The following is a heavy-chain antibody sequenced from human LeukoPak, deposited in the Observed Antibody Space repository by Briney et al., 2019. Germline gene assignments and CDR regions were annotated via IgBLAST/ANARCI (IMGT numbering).Heavy chain of an antibody. D-gene: IGHD3-10*01. J-gene: IGHJ4*02. V-gene: IGHV3-30*04. CDR1: GFTFSSYA. Sequence: PGRSLRLSCAASGFTFSSYAMHWVRQAPGQGLEWVAVISYDGSNKYYADSVKGRFTISRDNSKNTLYLQMNSLRAEDTAVYYCATVEVRGVIHWGQGTLVTVSS. CDR2: ISYDGSNK. CDR3: ATVEVRGVIH.